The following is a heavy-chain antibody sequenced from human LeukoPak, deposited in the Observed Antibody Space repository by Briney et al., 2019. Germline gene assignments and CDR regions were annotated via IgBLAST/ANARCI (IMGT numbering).Heavy chain of an antibody. J-gene: IGHJ4*02. CDR1: GFTFSSYW. CDR2: ISYDGSNK. V-gene: IGHV3-30*18. CDR3: AKDQLLDAGDY. Sequence: GGSLRLSCAASGFTFSSYWMHWVRQAPGKGLEWVAVISYDGSNKYYADSVKGRFTISRDNSKNTLYLQMNSLRAEDTAVYYCAKDQLLDAGDYWGQGTLVTISS. D-gene: IGHD1-1*01.